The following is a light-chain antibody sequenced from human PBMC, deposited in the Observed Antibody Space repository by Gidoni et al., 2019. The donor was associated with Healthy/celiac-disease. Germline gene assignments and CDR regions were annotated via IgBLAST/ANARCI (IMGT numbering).Light chain of an antibody. CDR2: GKN. J-gene: IGLJ2*01. CDR1: SLSSYY. Sequence: SSALTQASAASVALGQTVRITCQGGSLSSYYACCYQQKPGQAPVLVIYGKNNRPSGIPDRFSGYSSGNTAALTITGEQAEDEADYYCNSRDSSGNHLVVFGGGTKLTVL. CDR3: NSRDSSGNHLVV. V-gene: IGLV3-19*01.